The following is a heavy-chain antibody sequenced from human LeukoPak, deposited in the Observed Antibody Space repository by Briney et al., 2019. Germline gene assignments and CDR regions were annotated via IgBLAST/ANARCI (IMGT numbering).Heavy chain of an antibody. V-gene: IGHV3-23*01. D-gene: IGHD6-19*01. J-gene: IGHJ4*02. CDR3: ARRVVAGQTYYFDF. CDR2: ISGSGGTT. CDR1: GFTSSNYA. Sequence: GGSLRLSCAASGFTSSNYAMNWVRQAPGKGLEWVSGISGSGGTTYYADSVKGRFTISRDNPKNTLYPQMNGLRAEDTAVYYCARRVVAGQTYYFDFWGQGTLVTVSS.